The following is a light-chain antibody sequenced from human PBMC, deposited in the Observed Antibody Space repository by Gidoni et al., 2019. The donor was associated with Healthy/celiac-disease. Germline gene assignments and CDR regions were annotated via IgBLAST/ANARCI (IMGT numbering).Light chain of an antibody. CDR2: SNS. J-gene: IGLJ2*01. CDR1: SSNIGSNS. Sequence: QSVLPQPPSASRAPGQRVTISCSGSSSNIGSNSVNWYQQLPGTAPKLLIYSNSQRPSGVPDRFSGSKSGTSASLAISGLQSEDEADYYCAVWDDSLNGVVFGGGTKLTVL. V-gene: IGLV1-44*01. CDR3: AVWDDSLNGVV.